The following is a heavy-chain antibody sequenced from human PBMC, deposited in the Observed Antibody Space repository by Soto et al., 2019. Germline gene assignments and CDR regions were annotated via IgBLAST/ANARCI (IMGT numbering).Heavy chain of an antibody. CDR2: IHVTGYT. D-gene: IGHD1-1*01. Sequence: PSETLSLTCTVSGASITSGSYSWSWIRQAPGKGLEWIGNIHVTGYTAFSPSLKRRVTMSVDTSKNQFSLNVNSVTAADTAVYFCERGGELRPTGHVPFAFWGQGTLVTVSS. J-gene: IGHJ4*02. CDR3: ERGGELRPTGHVPFAF. V-gene: IGHV4-30-2*01. CDR1: GASITSGSYS.